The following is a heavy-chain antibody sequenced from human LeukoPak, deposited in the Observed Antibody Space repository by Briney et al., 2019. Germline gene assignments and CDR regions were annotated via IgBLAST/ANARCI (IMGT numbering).Heavy chain of an antibody. V-gene: IGHV3-11*04. D-gene: IGHD2-2*02. CDR3: AREGVVVPAAIQDY. CDR1: GFTFSDYY. Sequence: GGSLRLSCAASGFTFSDYYMSWIRQAPGKGLEWVSYISSSGSTIYYADSVKGRFTISRDNAKNSLYLQMNSPRAEDTAVYYCAREGVVVPAAIQDYWGQGTLVTVSS. CDR2: ISSSGSTI. J-gene: IGHJ4*02.